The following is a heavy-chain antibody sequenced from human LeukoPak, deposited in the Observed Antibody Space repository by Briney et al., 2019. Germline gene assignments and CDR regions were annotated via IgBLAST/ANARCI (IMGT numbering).Heavy chain of an antibody. CDR2: ISASGATT. D-gene: IGHD4-17*01. V-gene: IGHV3-23*01. CDR3: AKGRPYGDYVSDFDY. CDR1: GFTFSSYV. J-gene: IGHJ4*02. Sequence: GGSLRLSCAASGFTFSSYVMSWVRQTPGKGLEWGSYISASGATTYFADSVKGRFTISRDNSKNTLYLQMNSLRAEDTAVYYCAKGRPYGDYVSDFDYWGQGTLVTVSS.